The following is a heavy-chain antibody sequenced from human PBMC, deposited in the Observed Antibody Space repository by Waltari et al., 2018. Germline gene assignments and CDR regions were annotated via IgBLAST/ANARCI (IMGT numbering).Heavy chain of an antibody. V-gene: IGHV3-53*01. CDR3: ARAGLGSPSQWLQLFDS. J-gene: IGHJ4*02. Sequence: EVQLVESGGGLIQPGGSLRLSCDASGFRSSFTYMIWVRQAPGKGLEWVAVIHAGGNTYYGDSVKGRFTISRDISKNTLSLQMNSLTVDDSAMYYCARAGLGSPSQWLQLFDSWGQGTLVTVSS. D-gene: IGHD5-12*01. CDR1: GFRSSFTY. CDR2: IHAGGNT.